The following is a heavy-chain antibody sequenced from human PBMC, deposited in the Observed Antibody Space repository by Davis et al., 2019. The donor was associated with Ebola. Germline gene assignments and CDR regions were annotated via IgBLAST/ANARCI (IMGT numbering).Heavy chain of an antibody. V-gene: IGHV1-69*13. J-gene: IGHJ4*02. CDR2: IIPIFGTA. Sequence: SVKVSCKASGGTFSSYAISWVRQAPGQGLEWMGGIIPIFGTANYAQKFQGRVTITADESTSTAYMELRSLRSDDTAVYYCARVGGPSGYFPDYWGQGTLVTVSS. CDR1: GGTFSSYA. CDR3: ARVGGPSGYFPDY. D-gene: IGHD3-22*01.